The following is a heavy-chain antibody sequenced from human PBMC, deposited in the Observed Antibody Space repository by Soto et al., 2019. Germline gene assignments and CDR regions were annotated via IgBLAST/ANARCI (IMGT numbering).Heavy chain of an antibody. J-gene: IGHJ4*02. V-gene: IGHV3-33*01. CDR2: IWYDGSNR. CDR3: AAATTWNFHFPY. Sequence: QVQMVESGGGVVQPGGSLRLSCAASGFTVSGHGMHWVRQAPGKGLEWVAVIWYDGSNRYYADSVKGRFTISKDNSKNTLYLEMNTLRPEDTAIYYCAAATTWNFHFPYWGQGTQVTVSS. CDR1: GFTVSGHG. D-gene: IGHD1-7*01.